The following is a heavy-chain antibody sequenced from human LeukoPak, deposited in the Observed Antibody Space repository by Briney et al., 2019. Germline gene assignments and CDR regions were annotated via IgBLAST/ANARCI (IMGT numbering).Heavy chain of an antibody. CDR2: TSVSGNT. CDR3: AKAPVTTCSGAYCYPFDY. Sequence: PGGSLRLSCAASGFTLSSYAMSWVRQAPGKGLEWVSATSVSGNTYHADSVKGRFTISRDSSKNTLYLQMNRLRAVDAAVYYCAKAPVTTCSGAYCYPFDYWGQGTLVTVSS. J-gene: IGHJ4*02. V-gene: IGHV3-23*01. D-gene: IGHD2-21*01. CDR1: GFTLSSYA.